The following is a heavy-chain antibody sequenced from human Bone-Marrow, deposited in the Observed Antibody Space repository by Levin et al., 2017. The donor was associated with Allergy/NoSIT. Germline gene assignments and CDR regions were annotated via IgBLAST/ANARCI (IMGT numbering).Heavy chain of an antibody. CDR3: ARDDSSSSLLFDP. V-gene: IGHV1-18*04. CDR2: ISGYNGNT. J-gene: IGHJ5*02. Sequence: ASVKVSCKASGYRFIDYGISWVRQAPGQGLEWMGWISGYNGNTNSAQKFQGRVTMTTDTSTTTAYMELRSLRSDDTAVSYGARDDSSSSLLFDPWGQGTLVTVSS. D-gene: IGHD6-6*01. CDR1: GYRFIDYG.